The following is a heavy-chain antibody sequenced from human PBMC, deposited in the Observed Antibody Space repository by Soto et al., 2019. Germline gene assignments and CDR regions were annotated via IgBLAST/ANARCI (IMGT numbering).Heavy chain of an antibody. J-gene: IGHJ5*02. CDR2: INHSGST. CDR3: ARAGILLWFGAPVGRDIPPRGLFDP. D-gene: IGHD3-10*01. CDR1: GGSFSGYY. V-gene: IGHV4-34*01. Sequence: SETLSLTCAVYGGSFSGYYWSWIRQPPGKGLEWIGEINHSGSTNYNPSLKSRVAISVDTSKNQFSLKLSSVTAADTAVYYCARAGILLWFGAPVGRDIPPRGLFDPWGQGTLVTVSS.